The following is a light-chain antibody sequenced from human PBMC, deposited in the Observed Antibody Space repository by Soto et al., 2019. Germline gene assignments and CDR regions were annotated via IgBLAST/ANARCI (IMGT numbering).Light chain of an antibody. J-gene: IGKJ3*01. V-gene: IGKV3-15*01. CDR2: GAS. Sequence: EIVMTQSPATLSVSPGERATLSCRASQTVSSNLAWYQQKPGQAPRLLIHGASTRAAGIPARFSGSGSGTEFTLTISSLQYEDFAVYYCQQYNDWPPFTVGPGTRVDI. CDR3: QQYNDWPPFT. CDR1: QTVSSN.